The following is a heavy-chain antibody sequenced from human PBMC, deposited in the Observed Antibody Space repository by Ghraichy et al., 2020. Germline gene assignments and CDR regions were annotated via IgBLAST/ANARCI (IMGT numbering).Heavy chain of an antibody. V-gene: IGHV4-39*02. CDR2: IYYSGST. CDR3: ARDPVAAAGRPIY. Sequence: SETLSLTCTVSGGPISSSSYYWGWIRQPPGKGLEWIGSIYYSGSTYYNPSLKSRVTISVDTSKNQFSLKLSSVTAADTAVYYCARDPVAAAGRPIYWGQGTLVTVSS. J-gene: IGHJ1*01. CDR1: GGPISSSSYY. D-gene: IGHD6-13*01.